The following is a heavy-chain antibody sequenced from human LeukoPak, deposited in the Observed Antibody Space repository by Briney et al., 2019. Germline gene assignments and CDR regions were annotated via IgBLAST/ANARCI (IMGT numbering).Heavy chain of an antibody. CDR3: ARDDWNYYGSGSYTAFDI. J-gene: IGHJ3*02. CDR2: FDYSGNT. D-gene: IGHD3-10*01. Sequence: SETLSLTCTVSGGSISSYYWSWIRQSPGKGLEWIGSFDYSGNTYYNPSLKSRVTISVDTSKNQFSLKLSSVTAADTAVYYCARDDWNYYGSGSYTAFDIWGQGTMVTVSS. V-gene: IGHV4-59*01. CDR1: GGSISSYY.